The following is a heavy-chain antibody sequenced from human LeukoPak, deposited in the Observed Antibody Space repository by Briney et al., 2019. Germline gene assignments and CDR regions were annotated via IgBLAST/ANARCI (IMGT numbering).Heavy chain of an antibody. CDR2: MYLGDSDT. D-gene: IGHD1/OR15-1a*01. Sequence: GESLKISCKGSGYRFSTYWIGWVRQMPGKGLEWMGIMYLGDSDTRYSPSFQGQVTISADKSITTAYLQWSSLKASDTAMYYCARGTHNWNIIDYWGQGTLVTVSS. CDR1: GYRFSTYW. CDR3: ARGTHNWNIIDY. J-gene: IGHJ4*02. V-gene: IGHV5-51*01.